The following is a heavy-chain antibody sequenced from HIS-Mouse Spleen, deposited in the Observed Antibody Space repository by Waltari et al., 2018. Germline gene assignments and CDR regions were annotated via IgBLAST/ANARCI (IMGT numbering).Heavy chain of an antibody. J-gene: IGHJ3*02. D-gene: IGHD3-3*01. CDR3: ARDFHDFWSGYYGGDKKHDAFDI. CDR2: IYTSGST. V-gene: IGHV4-4*07. Sequence: QVQLQESGPGLVKPSETLSLTCTVSGGSISSYYWSWIRQPAGKGLEWIGRIYTSGSTNYHPSLKSRVTSSVDTSKNQFSLKLSSVTAADTAVYYCARDFHDFWSGYYGGDKKHDAFDIWGQGTMVTVSS. CDR1: GGSISSYY.